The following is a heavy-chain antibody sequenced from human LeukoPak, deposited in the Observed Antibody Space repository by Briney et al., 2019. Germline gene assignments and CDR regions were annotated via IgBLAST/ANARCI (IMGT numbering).Heavy chain of an antibody. V-gene: IGHV3-30*02. Sequence: GGSLRLSCAASGFTFSSYGMHWVRQAPGKGLEWVAFIRYDGSNKYYADSVKGRFTISRDNSKNTLYLQMNSLRAEDTAVYYCAKDSGARRFLEWFSPLDVWGKGTTVTVSS. CDR1: GFTFSSYG. CDR2: IRYDGSNK. D-gene: IGHD3-3*01. CDR3: AKDSGARRFLEWFSPLDV. J-gene: IGHJ6*04.